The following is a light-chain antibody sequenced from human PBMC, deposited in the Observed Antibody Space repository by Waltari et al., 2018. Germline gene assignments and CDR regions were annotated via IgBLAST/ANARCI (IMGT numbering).Light chain of an antibody. CDR2: RTN. V-gene: IGLV8-61*01. J-gene: IGLJ3*02. Sequence: QTVVTQEPSLSVSPGGTVTLTCGLSSGSVSTSYYPSWYQQTPGQAPRPLLYRTNTRSSGFPDRFSGSILGNKAALTITGAQADDECDYHCVLYMGGGIMFGGGTKLTVL. CDR1: SGSVSTSYY. CDR3: VLYMGGGIM.